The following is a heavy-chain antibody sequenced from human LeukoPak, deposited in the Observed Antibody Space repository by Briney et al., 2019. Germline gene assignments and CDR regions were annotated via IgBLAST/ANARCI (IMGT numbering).Heavy chain of an antibody. CDR1: GYTLTGYY. V-gene: IGHV1-2*02. J-gene: IGHJ4*02. CDR3: ARGRCSSRSCYLFDY. CDR2: INPNSGGT. Sequence: ASVKVSCKAAGYTLTGYYMHWVRQAPGQGLEWMGWINPNSGGTSYAQKFQGRVTKTRDTSINTAYMELSRLRSDDTAVYYCARGRCSSRSCYLFDYWGQGTLVTVSS. D-gene: IGHD2-2*01.